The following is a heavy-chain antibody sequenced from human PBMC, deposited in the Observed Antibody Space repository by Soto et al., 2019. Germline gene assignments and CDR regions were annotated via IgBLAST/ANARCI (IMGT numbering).Heavy chain of an antibody. CDR2: INHSGST. D-gene: IGHD4-17*01. J-gene: IGHJ3*02. CDR1: GGSFSGYY. CDR3: ARGEATVIIPAFDI. Sequence: QVQLQQWGAGLLKPSETLSLTCAVYGGSFSGYYWSWIRQPPGKGLAWIGEINHSGSTNYNPSLTSLVTISEDTSKNQLYLKLSSVTAVDTAVYYCARGEATVIIPAFDIWGQGTMVTVSS. V-gene: IGHV4-34*01.